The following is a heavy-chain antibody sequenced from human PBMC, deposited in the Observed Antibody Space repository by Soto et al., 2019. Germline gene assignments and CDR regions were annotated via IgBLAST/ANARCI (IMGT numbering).Heavy chain of an antibody. Sequence: SQTLSLTCAISGDSVSSNSAAWNWIRQSPSRGLEWLGRTYYRSKWYNDYAVSVKSRITINPDTSKNQFSLQLNSVTPEDTAVYYYARDNRAGYCSSTSCSGVDYWGQGTPVTVSS. D-gene: IGHD2-2*01. V-gene: IGHV6-1*01. CDR2: TYYRSKWYN. J-gene: IGHJ4*02. CDR1: GDSVSSNSAA. CDR3: ARDNRAGYCSSTSCSGVDY.